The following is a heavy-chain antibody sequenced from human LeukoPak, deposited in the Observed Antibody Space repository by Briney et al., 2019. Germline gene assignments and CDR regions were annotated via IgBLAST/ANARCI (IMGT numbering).Heavy chain of an antibody. J-gene: IGHJ6*02. Sequence: PGGSLRLCCAASGFTFSSYAMSWVRQAPGKGLEWVSGVTGSGRDTFYADSVKGRFTISRDNSKNTLYLQMNSLRAEDTATYYCAKWWDSAYDAMDVWGQGTTVTVSS. CDR2: VTGSGRDT. D-gene: IGHD1-26*01. CDR3: AKWWDSAYDAMDV. CDR1: GFTFSSYA. V-gene: IGHV3-23*01.